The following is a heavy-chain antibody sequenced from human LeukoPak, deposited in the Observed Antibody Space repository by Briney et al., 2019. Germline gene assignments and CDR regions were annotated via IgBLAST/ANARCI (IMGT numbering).Heavy chain of an antibody. CDR1: GFTFNSYA. Sequence: GGSLRLSCAASGFTFNSYAMSWVRQAPGKGLEWVSALSGSGDRTFYVDSVKGRFTVSRDNSKNTLYLQMDSLRVDDTALYYCARGGTNYYYMDVWGNGTTVTVSS. CDR3: ARGGTNYYYMDV. V-gene: IGHV3-23*01. J-gene: IGHJ6*03. CDR2: LSGSGDRT.